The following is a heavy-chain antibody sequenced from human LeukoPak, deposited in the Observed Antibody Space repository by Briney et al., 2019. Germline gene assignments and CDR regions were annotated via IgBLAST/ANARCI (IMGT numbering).Heavy chain of an antibody. Sequence: GSLLLSCAASGFTFSSYSMNWVRQAPGKGLEWVSSISSSSSYIYYADSVKGRFTISRDNAKNSLYLQMNSLRAEDTAVYYCARAYDSSGYYMDYWGQGTLVTVSS. J-gene: IGHJ4*02. CDR2: ISSSSSYI. D-gene: IGHD3-22*01. V-gene: IGHV3-21*01. CDR1: GFTFSSYS. CDR3: ARAYDSSGYYMDY.